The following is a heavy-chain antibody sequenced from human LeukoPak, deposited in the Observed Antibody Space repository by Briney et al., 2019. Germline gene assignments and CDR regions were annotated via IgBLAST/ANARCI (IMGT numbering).Heavy chain of an antibody. Sequence: PGGSLRLSCAASGFTFSRYGMHWVRQAPGKGLEWMAVIWYDGSNEYYADSVKGRFTIFRDNSKNTLHLQMNSLRAEDTAVYYCARPLVGDALDYWGQGTLVTASS. CDR2: IWYDGSNE. V-gene: IGHV3-33*01. CDR3: ARPLVGDALDY. D-gene: IGHD1-26*01. J-gene: IGHJ4*02. CDR1: GFTFSRYG.